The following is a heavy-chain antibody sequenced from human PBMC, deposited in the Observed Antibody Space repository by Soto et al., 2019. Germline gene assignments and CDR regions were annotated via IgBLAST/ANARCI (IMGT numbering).Heavy chain of an antibody. V-gene: IGHV4-39*01. D-gene: IGHD2-8*01. CDR3: ARQDIVLMVYANDY. CDR2: IYYSGST. CDR1: GGSISSSSYY. J-gene: IGHJ4*02. Sequence: SETLSLTCTVSGGSISSSSYYWGWIRQPPGKGLEWIGSIYYSGSTYYNPSLKSRVTISVDTSKNQFSLKLSSVAAADTAVYYCARQDIVLMVYANDYWGQGTLVTVSS.